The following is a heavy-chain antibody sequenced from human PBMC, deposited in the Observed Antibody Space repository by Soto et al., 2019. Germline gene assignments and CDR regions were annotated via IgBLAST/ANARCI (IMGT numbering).Heavy chain of an antibody. CDR2: IYHSGST. CDR1: GGSISRRGYS. V-gene: IGHV4-30-2*01. CDR3: ASGRIGDYTDGFDY. D-gene: IGHD4-17*01. J-gene: IGHJ4*02. Sequence: PSETLSLTCAVSGGSISRRGYSWSWIRQPPGKGLEWIGYIYHSGSTYYNPSLKSRVTISVDRSKNQFSLKLSSVTAADTAVYYCASGRIGDYTDGFDYWGQGTLVTVSS.